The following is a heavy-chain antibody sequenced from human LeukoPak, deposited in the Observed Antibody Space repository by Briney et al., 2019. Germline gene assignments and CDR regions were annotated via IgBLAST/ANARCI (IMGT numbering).Heavy chain of an antibody. J-gene: IGHJ4*02. CDR1: GGSISGYY. CDR3: ARPLSSSYRYTFDH. D-gene: IGHD3-16*02. V-gene: IGHV4-59*08. CDR2: IYNSGNT. Sequence: PSETLSLTCIVSGGSISGYYWSWIRQSPGKGLEWIAYIYNSGNTKYNPSLRSRVTISVDTSKNQLSLKLNSVTAADTAVYYWARPLSSSYRYTFDHWGQGAQVTVSS.